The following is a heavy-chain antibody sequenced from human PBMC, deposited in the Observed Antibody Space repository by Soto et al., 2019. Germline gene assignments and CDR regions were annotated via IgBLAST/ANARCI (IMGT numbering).Heavy chain of an antibody. CDR1: GYTFTSYD. D-gene: IGHD3-3*01. Sequence: GSSVKVSCKASGYTFTSYDINWVRQATGQGLEWMGWMNPNSGNTGYAQKFQGRVTMTRNTSISTAYMELSSLRSEDTAVYYCARGLPRRAVYYDFWSGSHHHQLRAYNWFDPWGQGTLVTVSS. V-gene: IGHV1-8*01. CDR3: ARGLPRRAVYYDFWSGSHHHQLRAYNWFDP. J-gene: IGHJ5*02. CDR2: MNPNSGNT.